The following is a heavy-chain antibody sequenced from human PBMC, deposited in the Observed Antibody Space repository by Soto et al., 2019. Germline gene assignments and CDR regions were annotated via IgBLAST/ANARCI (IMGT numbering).Heavy chain of an antibody. D-gene: IGHD5-18*01. CDR2: ISYDGSNK. CDR3: AKEREVYGSYGRFDY. CDR1: GFTFSSYG. V-gene: IGHV3-30*18. Sequence: GGSLRLSCAASGFTFSSYGMHWVRQAPGKGLEWVAVISYDGSNKYYADSVKGRFTISRDNSKNTLYLQMNSLRAEDTAVYYCAKEREVYGSYGRFDYWGQGPLVTSPQ. J-gene: IGHJ4*02.